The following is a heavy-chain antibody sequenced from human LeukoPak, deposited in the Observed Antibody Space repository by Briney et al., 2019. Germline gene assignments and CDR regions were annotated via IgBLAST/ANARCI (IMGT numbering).Heavy chain of an antibody. J-gene: IGHJ4*02. CDR3: AKNYDFLTGYAS. Sequence: ASVKVSCKASGYTFTSYGISWVRQAPGQGLEWMGWISAYNGNTNYAQKLQGRVTMTTDTSTSTAYMELSSLRSEDTAVYYCAKNYDFLTGYASWGQGTLVTVSS. D-gene: IGHD3-9*01. CDR2: ISAYNGNT. V-gene: IGHV1-18*01. CDR1: GYTFTSYG.